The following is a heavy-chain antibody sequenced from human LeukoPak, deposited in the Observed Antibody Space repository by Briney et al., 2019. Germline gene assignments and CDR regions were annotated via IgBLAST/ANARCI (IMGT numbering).Heavy chain of an antibody. CDR2: ISYDGSNK. CDR1: GFTFSSYA. Sequence: GGSLRLSCAASGFTFSSYAMHWVRQAPGKGLEWVAVISYDGSNKYYADSVKGRFTISRDNSKNTLYLQMNSLRAEDTAVYYCAGPTDTAMTPFDYWGQGTLVTVSS. CDR3: AGPTDTAMTPFDY. J-gene: IGHJ4*02. D-gene: IGHD5-18*01. V-gene: IGHV3-30-3*01.